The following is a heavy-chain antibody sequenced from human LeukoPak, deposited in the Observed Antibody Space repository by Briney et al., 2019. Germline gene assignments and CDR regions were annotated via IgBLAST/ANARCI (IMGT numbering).Heavy chain of an antibody. D-gene: IGHD5-24*01. CDR3: ARGFRPVEMATKGDAFDI. CDR1: GGTFSSYA. CDR2: IIPILGIA. Sequence: GASVKVSCKASGGTFSSYAISWVRQAPGQGLEWMGRIIPILGIANYAQKFQGRVTITADKSTSTAYMKLSSLRSEDTAVYYCARGFRPVEMATKGDAFDIWGQGTMVTVSS. V-gene: IGHV1-69*04. J-gene: IGHJ3*02.